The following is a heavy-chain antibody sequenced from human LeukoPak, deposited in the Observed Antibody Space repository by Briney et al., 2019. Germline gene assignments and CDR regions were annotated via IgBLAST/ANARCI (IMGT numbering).Heavy chain of an antibody. V-gene: IGHV3-7*01. CDR2: IKQDGSEK. J-gene: IGHJ6*03. CDR3: ARGRVVRPSYYYYMDV. CDR1: GFTFSSYW. Sequence: GGSLRLSCAASGFTFSSYWMSWVRQAPGKGLEWVANIKQDGSEKYYVDSVKGRFTISRDNAKNSLYLQMNSLRAEDTAVYYCARGRVVRPSYYYYMDVWGKGTTVTVSS. D-gene: IGHD3-10*01.